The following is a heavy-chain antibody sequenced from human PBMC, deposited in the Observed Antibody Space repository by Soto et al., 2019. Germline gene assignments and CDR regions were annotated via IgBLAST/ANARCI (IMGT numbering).Heavy chain of an antibody. CDR1: GGNPSNSA. J-gene: IGHJ4*02. V-gene: IGHV1-69*13. CDR3: ARGRYSGSDYGYLDY. CDR2: IIPIFGTA. D-gene: IGHD1-26*01. Sequence: SVKVSCKASGGNPSNSASSWVRQAPGQGLEWMGGIIPIFGTANYAQKFQGRVTITADESTSTAYMELSSLRSEDTAVYYCARGRYSGSDYGYLDYWGQGTLVTVSS.